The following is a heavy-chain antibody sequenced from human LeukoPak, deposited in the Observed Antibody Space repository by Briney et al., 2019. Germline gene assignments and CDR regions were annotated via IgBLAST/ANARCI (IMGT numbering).Heavy chain of an antibody. J-gene: IGHJ5*02. D-gene: IGHD2-15*01. CDR1: GYSINNYW. CDR2: IYPADSDI. V-gene: IGHV5-51*01. CDR3: ARQEYCSGGSCYTWFDP. Sequence: GESLKISCKGSGYSINNYWIGWVRQMPGKGLEWMGIIYPADSDIKYSPSFQGQVTISADKSISTAYLQWSSLKASDTAMYYCARQEYCSGGSCYTWFDPWGQGTLVIVSS.